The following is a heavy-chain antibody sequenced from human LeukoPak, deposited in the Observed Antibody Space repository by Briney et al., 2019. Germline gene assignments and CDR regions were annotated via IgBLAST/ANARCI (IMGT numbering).Heavy chain of an antibody. Sequence: GGSLRLSCAASGFTFSNYEMNWVRQAPGKGLEWISHISNFGDIIHYADSVEGRFTISRDNAKNSLYLQMNSLRDEDTAIYYCAREDAAENVWGSFRDSWSFDYWGQGTLVTVSS. CDR1: GFTFSNYE. CDR2: ISNFGDII. J-gene: IGHJ4*02. D-gene: IGHD3-16*02. CDR3: AREDAAENVWGSFRDSWSFDY. V-gene: IGHV3-48*03.